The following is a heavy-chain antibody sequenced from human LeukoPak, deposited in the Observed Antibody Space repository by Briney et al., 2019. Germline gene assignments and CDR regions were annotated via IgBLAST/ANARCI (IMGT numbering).Heavy chain of an antibody. CDR3: ARAPELYYFDC. J-gene: IGHJ4*02. Sequence: PSETLSLTCTVSGGSISSYYWSWIRQPPGKGLEWIGYIYYSGSTSYNPSLKSRVTISVDTSKSQFSLNLNSVTAADTAVYYCARAPELYYFDCWGQGTLVTVSS. V-gene: IGHV4-59*01. CDR1: GGSISSYY. D-gene: IGHD3-10*01. CDR2: IYYSGST.